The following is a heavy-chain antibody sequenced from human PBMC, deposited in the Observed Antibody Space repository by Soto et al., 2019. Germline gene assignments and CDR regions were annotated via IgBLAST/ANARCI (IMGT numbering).Heavy chain of an antibody. D-gene: IGHD2-2*02. J-gene: IGHJ6*02. CDR1: GGSISSGDYY. Sequence: PSETLSLTCTVSGGSISSGDYYWSWIRQPPGKGLEWIGYIYYSGSTYYNPSLKSRVTISVDTSKNQFSLKLSSVTAADTAVYYCARADIVLVPAAIGRYYSYGMDVWGQGTTVTVSS. CDR2: IYYSGST. CDR3: ARADIVLVPAAIGRYYSYGMDV. V-gene: IGHV4-30-4*01.